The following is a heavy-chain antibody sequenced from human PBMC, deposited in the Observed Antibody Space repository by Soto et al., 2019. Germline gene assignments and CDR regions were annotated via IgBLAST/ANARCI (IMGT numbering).Heavy chain of an antibody. Sequence: DVQLVESGGGLVQPGGSLRLSCAASGFTFSNSWIHWVRQVSGKGLEWVSRINADGTSTSYADSVKGRFTIVRDNAKNTLYLHVNSLRAEDTAVYYCVKVLARGVGVPRFYFDSWGQGALVTVSS. CDR3: VKVLARGVGVPRFYFDS. J-gene: IGHJ4*02. CDR1: GFTFSNSW. D-gene: IGHD2-2*01. V-gene: IGHV3-74*01. CDR2: INADGTST.